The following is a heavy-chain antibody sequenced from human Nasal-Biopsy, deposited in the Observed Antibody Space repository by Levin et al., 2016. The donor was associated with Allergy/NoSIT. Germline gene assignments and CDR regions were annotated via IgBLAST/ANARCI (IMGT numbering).Heavy chain of an antibody. Sequence: GESLKISCAASGFTFSDHYFSWIRQAPGKGLEWVAYIHTSGSIVYYADSVKGRFTISRDNAKNSVFLQMNSLRAEDTAVYYCAQSDYFHSWGQGTLVTVSS. J-gene: IGHJ4*02. CDR1: GFTFSDHY. CDR2: IHTSGSIV. D-gene: IGHD5-24*01. CDR3: AQSDYFHS. V-gene: IGHV3-11*01.